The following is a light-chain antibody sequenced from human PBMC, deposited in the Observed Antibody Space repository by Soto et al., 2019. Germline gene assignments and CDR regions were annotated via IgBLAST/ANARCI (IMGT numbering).Light chain of an antibody. J-gene: IGLJ2*01. CDR2: GNT. Sequence: QSVLTQPPSVSGAPGQRVTISCTGSSSNIGAGYDVHWYQQLPGRAPKLLIYGNTNRPSGVPDRFSGSKSGPSASLAITGLQAEDEADYYCLSFDSSLSVVFGGGTQLTVL. CDR3: LSFDSSLSVV. CDR1: SSNIGAGYD. V-gene: IGLV1-40*01.